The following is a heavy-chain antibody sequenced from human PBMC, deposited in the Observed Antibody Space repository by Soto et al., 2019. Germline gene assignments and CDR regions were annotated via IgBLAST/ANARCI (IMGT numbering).Heavy chain of an antibody. J-gene: IGHJ6*02. CDR2: LYYSGST. CDR1: ARSISSYY. CDR3: ARGGSPPPDYYYFGMDV. D-gene: IGHD6-13*01. Sequence: SETLSLTCTVSARSISSYYWSWIRHPPGKGLEWMGYLYYSGSTNYSPSLKSRVTIAVDTSKNQFSLKLRSMTAADTAVYYCARGGSPPPDYYYFGMDVWGPGTTVTVSS. V-gene: IGHV4-59*01.